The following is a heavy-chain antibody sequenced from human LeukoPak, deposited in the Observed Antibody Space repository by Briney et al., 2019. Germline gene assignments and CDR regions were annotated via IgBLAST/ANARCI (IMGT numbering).Heavy chain of an antibody. Sequence: ASVKVSCKVSGYTLTELSMHWVRQAPGKGLEWMGGFDPEDGETIYAQKFQGRVTMTRDTSISTAYMELRSLRSDDTAVYYCARYDSSGYYSDYWGQGTLVTVSS. CDR1: GYTLTELS. CDR3: ARYDSSGYYSDY. V-gene: IGHV1-24*01. D-gene: IGHD3-22*01. CDR2: FDPEDGET. J-gene: IGHJ4*02.